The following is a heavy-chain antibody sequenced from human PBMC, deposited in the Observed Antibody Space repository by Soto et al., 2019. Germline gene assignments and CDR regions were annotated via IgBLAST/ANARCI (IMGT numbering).Heavy chain of an antibody. CDR1: GGSISSYY. CDR3: ARVDSVTTFDY. Sequence: SETLSLTCTVFGGSISSYYWSWIRQPPGKGLEWIGYIYYSGSTNYNPSLKSRVTISVDTSKNQFSLKLSSVTAADTAVYYCARVDSVTTFDYWGQGTLVTVSS. CDR2: IYYSGST. V-gene: IGHV4-59*01. D-gene: IGHD4-17*01. J-gene: IGHJ4*02.